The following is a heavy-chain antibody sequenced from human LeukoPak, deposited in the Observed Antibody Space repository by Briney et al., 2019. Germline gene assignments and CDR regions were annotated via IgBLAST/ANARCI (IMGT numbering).Heavy chain of an antibody. CDR2: INHSGST. Sequence: SETLSLTCAVYGGSFSGYYWSWIRQPPGKGLEWIGEINHSGSTNYNPSLKSRVTISVDTSKNQFSLKLSSVTTADTAVYYCARSPNSWFFNYWGQGTLVTVSS. V-gene: IGHV4-34*01. J-gene: IGHJ4*02. CDR1: GGSFSGYY. D-gene: IGHD2-8*01. CDR3: ARSPNSWFFNY.